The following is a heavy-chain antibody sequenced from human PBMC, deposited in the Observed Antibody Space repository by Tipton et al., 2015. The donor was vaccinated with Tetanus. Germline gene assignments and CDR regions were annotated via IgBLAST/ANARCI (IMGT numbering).Heavy chain of an antibody. CDR1: GFTFNEYS. Sequence: SLRLSCEASGFTFNEYSMHWVRQRPGKALEWVSVITWDDNTFYAASIQGRFTISRDNSKNTVYMQMNSLRAEDTAVYFCVGGQAFCYADCPPGFWGQGALVTVSS. D-gene: IGHD2-21*02. CDR2: ITWDDNT. V-gene: IGHV3-23*03. J-gene: IGHJ4*02. CDR3: VGGQAFCYADCPPGF.